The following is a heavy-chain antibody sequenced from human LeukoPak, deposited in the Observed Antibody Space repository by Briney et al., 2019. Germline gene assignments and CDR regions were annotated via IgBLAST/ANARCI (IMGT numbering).Heavy chain of an antibody. J-gene: IGHJ4*02. CDR1: GFTFSSYA. CDR3: AKDWYSSSGYEPRYFDY. V-gene: IGHV3-23*01. D-gene: IGHD6-13*01. Sequence: AGGSLRLSCAASGFTFSSYAMSWVRQAPGKGLEWVSAISGSGGSTYYADSVKGRFTISRDNSKNTLYLQMNSLRAEDTAVYYCAKDWYSSSGYEPRYFDYWGQGTLVTVSS. CDR2: ISGSGGST.